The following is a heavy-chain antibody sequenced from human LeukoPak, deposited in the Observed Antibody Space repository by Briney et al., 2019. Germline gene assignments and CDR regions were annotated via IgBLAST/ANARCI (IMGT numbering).Heavy chain of an antibody. D-gene: IGHD2-15*01. CDR1: GYSISSGYY. CDR2: VYLSGGT. Sequence: PSETLSLTCTVSGYSISSGYYWGWIRQPPGKGLEWTGGVYLSGGTYYNPSLKSRVTISVDTSKNQFSLKLSSVTAADTAVYYCARVLRYCSGGNCYSGGLGYMDVWGKGTTVTISS. CDR3: ARVLRYCSGGNCYSGGLGYMDV. V-gene: IGHV4-38-2*02. J-gene: IGHJ6*03.